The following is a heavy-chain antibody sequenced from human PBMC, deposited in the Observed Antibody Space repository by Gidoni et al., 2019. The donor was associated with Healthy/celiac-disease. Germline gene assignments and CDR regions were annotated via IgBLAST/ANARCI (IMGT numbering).Heavy chain of an antibody. CDR1: GFTFSSYA. V-gene: IGHV3-23*01. J-gene: IGHJ3*02. D-gene: IGHD3-22*01. Sequence: EVQLLESGGGLVQPGGSLRLSCAASGFTFSSYAMSWVRQAPGKGLEWVSAISGSGGSTYYADSVKGRFTISRDNSKNTLYLQMNSLRAEDTAVYYCAKDPEAMIVVVIGDAFDIWGQGTMVTVSS. CDR2: ISGSGGST. CDR3: AKDPEAMIVVVIGDAFDI.